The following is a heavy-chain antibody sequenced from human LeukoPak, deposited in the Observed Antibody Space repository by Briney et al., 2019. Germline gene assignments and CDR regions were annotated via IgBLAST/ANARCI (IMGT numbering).Heavy chain of an antibody. Sequence: ASVKVSCKASGYTFTSYGISWVRQAPGQGLEWMGWISAYNGNTNYAQKFQGRVTITADESTSTAYMELSSLRSEDTAVYYCARDRRGYGSFDSWGQGTLVTVSS. J-gene: IGHJ4*02. CDR3: ARDRRGYGSFDS. CDR1: GYTFTSYG. D-gene: IGHD5-18*01. V-gene: IGHV1-18*01. CDR2: ISAYNGNT.